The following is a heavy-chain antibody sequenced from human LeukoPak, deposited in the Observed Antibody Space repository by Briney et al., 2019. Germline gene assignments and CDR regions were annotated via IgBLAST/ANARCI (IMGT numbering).Heavy chain of an antibody. CDR1: GYTFTSFG. CDR3: TRGSLPADDFDI. CDR2: ISTYNSNI. Sequence: ASVSASSKSSGYTFTSFGFTWVRQAPGQGLEWLGWISTYNSNINYAQNLQDRLTLTTDSSTNTAYMELSSLRSDDTAIYYCTRGSLPADDFDIWGQGTLVTVSS. D-gene: IGHD2-2*01. V-gene: IGHV1-18*01. J-gene: IGHJ3*02.